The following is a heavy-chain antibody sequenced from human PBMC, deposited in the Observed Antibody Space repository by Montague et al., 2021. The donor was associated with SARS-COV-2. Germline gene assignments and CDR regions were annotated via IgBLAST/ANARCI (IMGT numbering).Heavy chain of an antibody. D-gene: IGHD6-19*01. CDR1: GGSIRSYY. V-gene: IGHV4-59*01. CDR2: IYSSGST. Sequence: SETLSLTCTVAGGSIRSYYWSWIRQPPGKGLEWIGEIYSSGSTNYNPSHKSRVTISRDTSKSQFSLKLTSVTAADTAVYYCARHTRGWQPFDFWGQGTLVTVSS. CDR3: ARHTRGWQPFDF. J-gene: IGHJ4*02.